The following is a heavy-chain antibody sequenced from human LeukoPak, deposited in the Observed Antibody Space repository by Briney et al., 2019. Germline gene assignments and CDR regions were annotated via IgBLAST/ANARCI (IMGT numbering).Heavy chain of an antibody. CDR2: INFSGGNT. J-gene: IGHJ3*01. CDR3: ARDIEFST. V-gene: IGHV3-23*01. CDR1: GFTFSDSA. D-gene: IGHD3-3*02. Sequence: PGGSLRLSCAASGFTFSDSAMNWVRRASGKGLEWLSLINFSGGNTYYADSMKGRFTISRNNSKDTLYLQMNSLRAEDTAIYYCARDIEFSTWGLGTMVTVSS.